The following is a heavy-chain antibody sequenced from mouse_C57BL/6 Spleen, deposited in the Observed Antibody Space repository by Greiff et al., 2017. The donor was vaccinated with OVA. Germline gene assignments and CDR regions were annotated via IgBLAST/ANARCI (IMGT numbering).Heavy chain of an antibody. D-gene: IGHD1-1*01. V-gene: IGHV1-15*01. CDR2: IDPETGGT. CDR1: GYTFTDYE. Sequence: QVHVKQSGAELVRPGASVTLSCKASGYTFTDYEMHWVKQTPVHGLEWIGAIDPETGGTAYNQKFKGKAILTADKSSSTAYMELRSLTSEDSAVYYCTRKITVRYFDVWGTGTTVTVSS. J-gene: IGHJ1*03. CDR3: TRKITVRYFDV.